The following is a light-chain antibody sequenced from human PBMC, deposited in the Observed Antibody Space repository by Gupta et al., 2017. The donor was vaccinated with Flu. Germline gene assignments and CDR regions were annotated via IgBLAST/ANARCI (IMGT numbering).Light chain of an antibody. CDR1: QSVSSDY. Sequence: EIVLTQSPGTLSLSPGERATLSCRASQSVSSDYLAWYQQKPGQAPRLLIYGASTRATGIPDRFSGSGSGTDFTLTINRLEPEDFAVYYCQQDGSSPLTFGGGTRVEI. CDR2: GAS. CDR3: QQDGSSPLT. V-gene: IGKV3-20*01. J-gene: IGKJ4*01.